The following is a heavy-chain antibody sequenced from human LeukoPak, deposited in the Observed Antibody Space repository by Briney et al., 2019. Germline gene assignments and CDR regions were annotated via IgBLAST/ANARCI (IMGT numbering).Heavy chain of an antibody. V-gene: IGHV3-7*01. Sequence: GGSLRLSCAASGFTFSSCSMNWIRQAPGKGLEWVAIIKQDGSEKDYVDSVTGRFTISRDNAKNSLYLQMNSLRDEDTAVYYCARDTSAWRYGMDVWGQGTTVTVSS. CDR1: GFTFSSCS. J-gene: IGHJ6*02. D-gene: IGHD6-19*01. CDR3: ARDTSAWRYGMDV. CDR2: IKQDGSEK.